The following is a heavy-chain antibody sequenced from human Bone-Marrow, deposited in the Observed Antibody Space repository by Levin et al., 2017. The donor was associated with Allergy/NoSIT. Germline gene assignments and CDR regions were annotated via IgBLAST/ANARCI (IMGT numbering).Heavy chain of an antibody. V-gene: IGHV3-74*03. D-gene: IGHD6-13*01. CDR2: LSSDGTYP. CDR3: AFAAGTVY. CDR1: GFNFSAYY. Sequence: GGSLRLSCEASGFNFSAYYMHWVRQVPGKGLMSVSCLSSDGTYPTYADSARGRFTISRDNVKNTLYLHMNSLRAEDTAIYYCAFAAGTVYWGQETLVAVSS. J-gene: IGHJ4*02.